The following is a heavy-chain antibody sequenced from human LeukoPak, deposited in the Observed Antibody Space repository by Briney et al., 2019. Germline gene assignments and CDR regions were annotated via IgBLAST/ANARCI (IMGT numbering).Heavy chain of an antibody. D-gene: IGHD3-22*01. Sequence: GGSLRLSCAASGFTFSSYPMSWVRQAPGKGLEWVSAISGSGGSTYYADSVKGRLTIYRDNSKNTLYLQMNSLRAEDTAVYYCAVGSSGYYFLDYRGQGTLVTVSS. CDR3: AVGSSGYYFLDY. J-gene: IGHJ4*02. CDR1: GFTFSSYP. CDR2: ISGSGGST. V-gene: IGHV3-23*01.